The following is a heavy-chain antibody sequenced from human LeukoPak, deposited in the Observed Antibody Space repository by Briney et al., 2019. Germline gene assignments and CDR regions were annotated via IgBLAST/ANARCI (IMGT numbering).Heavy chain of an antibody. Sequence: QTLSLTCVMYRDSVSSNSAAWNWIRQSPSRGLEWLGRTYYRSKWYNDYAVSVKSRITINPDTSKNQFSLQLNSVTPEDTAVYYCARGPRSGSSWSALGYWGQGTLVTVSS. CDR2: TYYRSKWYN. V-gene: IGHV6-1*01. CDR3: ARGPRSGSSWSALGY. J-gene: IGHJ4*02. D-gene: IGHD6-13*01. CDR1: RDSVSSNSAA.